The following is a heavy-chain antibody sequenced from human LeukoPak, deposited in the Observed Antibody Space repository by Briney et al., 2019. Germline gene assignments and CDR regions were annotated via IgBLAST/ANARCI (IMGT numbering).Heavy chain of an antibody. Sequence: GSLSLSCAASGFPFSSYAMSWVRQAPGKGLEWVSAIGGSGGSTYYADSVKGRFTISRDNSKNTLYLQMNSLRAEDTAVYYCEKNKQLVQYYYYGMDVWGQGTTVTVSS. J-gene: IGHJ6*02. CDR1: GFPFSSYA. D-gene: IGHD6-13*01. V-gene: IGHV3-23*01. CDR2: IGGSGGST. CDR3: EKNKQLVQYYYYGMDV.